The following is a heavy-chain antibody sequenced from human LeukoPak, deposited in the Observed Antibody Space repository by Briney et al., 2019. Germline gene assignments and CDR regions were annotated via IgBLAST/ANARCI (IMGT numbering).Heavy chain of an antibody. J-gene: IGHJ4*02. CDR1: GFTVSSNY. D-gene: IGHD5-12*01. CDR3: ARAKTGGYDSVVVGYYFDY. V-gene: IGHV3-66*01. Sequence: PGGSLRLSCAASGFTVSSNYMSWVRQAPGKGLEWVSVIYSGGSTYYADSVKGRFTISRDNSKNTLYLQMNSLRAEDTAVYYCARAKTGGYDSVVVGYYFDYWGQGTLVTVSS. CDR2: IYSGGST.